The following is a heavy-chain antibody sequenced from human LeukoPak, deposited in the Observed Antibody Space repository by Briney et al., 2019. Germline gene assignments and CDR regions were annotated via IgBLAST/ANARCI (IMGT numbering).Heavy chain of an antibody. D-gene: IGHD3-9*01. CDR1: GYTFTSYD. Sequence: ASVKVSCKASGYTFTSYDINWVRQATGQGLERMGWMNPNSGNTGYAQKFQGRVTMTRNTSISTAYMELSSLRSEDTAVYYCARGYYDILTGHDAFDIWGQGTMVTVSS. J-gene: IGHJ3*02. CDR2: MNPNSGNT. V-gene: IGHV1-8*02. CDR3: ARGYYDILTGHDAFDI.